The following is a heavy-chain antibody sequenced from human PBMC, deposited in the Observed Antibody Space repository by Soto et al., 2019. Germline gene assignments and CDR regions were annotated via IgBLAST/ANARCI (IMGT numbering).Heavy chain of an antibody. CDR2: IYSGGST. D-gene: IGHD5-12*01. CDR3: ARWAESPGYGDAFDI. V-gene: IGHV3-53*04. CDR1: GFTVSSNY. Sequence: PGGSLRLSCAASGFTVSSNYMSWVRQAPGKGLEWVSVIYSGGSTYYADSMKGRFTISRHNSKNTQYIQMNNLRAEDTSVYYCARWAESPGYGDAFDIWGQGTMVTVSS. J-gene: IGHJ3*02.